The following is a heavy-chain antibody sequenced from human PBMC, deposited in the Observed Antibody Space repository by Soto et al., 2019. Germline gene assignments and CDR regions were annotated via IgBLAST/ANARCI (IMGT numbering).Heavy chain of an antibody. CDR3: GRGRSGQIVVFY. V-gene: IGHV1-2*02. D-gene: IGHD1-26*01. CDR1: GYTFTGHY. Sequence: ASVKVSWKASGYTFTGHYIHWVRQAPEQGPEWMGEIGPESGATRYAQKFQGRVTMTRDMSITTVYMELNNLSPDDTAGYYCGRGRSGQIVVFYWGQGTPVTVSS. CDR2: IGPESGAT. J-gene: IGHJ4*02.